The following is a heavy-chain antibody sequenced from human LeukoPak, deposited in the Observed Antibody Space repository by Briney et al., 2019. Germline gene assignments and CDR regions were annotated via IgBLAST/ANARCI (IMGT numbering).Heavy chain of an antibody. D-gene: IGHD1-1*01. J-gene: IGHJ6*02. CDR3: ARCSRGTSVGMDV. V-gene: IGHV4-59*08. CDR2: IYYSGNT. Sequence: SETLSLTCSVAGGSISNYYWTWIRQPPGKGLEWIGYIYYSGNTNYNPSLKSRVTISLDTSKNQLSLKLTSVTAADTAVYYCARCSRGTSVGMDVWGQGTTVTVSS. CDR1: GGSISNYY.